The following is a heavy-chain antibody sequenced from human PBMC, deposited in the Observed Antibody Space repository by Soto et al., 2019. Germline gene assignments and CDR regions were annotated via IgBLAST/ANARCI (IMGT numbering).Heavy chain of an antibody. CDR3: ARDFVSRYSSSWHDAFDI. CDR1: GFTFSSYW. J-gene: IGHJ3*02. V-gene: IGHV3-7*01. Sequence: GGSLRLSCAASGFTFSSYWMSWVRQAPGKGLEWVANIKQDGSEKYYVDSVKGRFTISRDNAKNSLYLQMNSLRAEDTAVYYCARDFVSRYSSSWHDAFDIWGQGTMVTVS. CDR2: IKQDGSEK. D-gene: IGHD6-13*01.